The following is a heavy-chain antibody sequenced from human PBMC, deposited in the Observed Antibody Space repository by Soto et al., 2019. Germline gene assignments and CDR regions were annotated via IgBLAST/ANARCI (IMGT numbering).Heavy chain of an antibody. CDR3: TTDTFFGVDKNNWFDP. CDR2: IKSKTDGGTT. V-gene: IGHV3-15*07. CDR1: SVSNTW. Sequence: SVSNTWMNWVRQAPGKGLEWVGRIKSKTDGGTTDYAAPVKGRFTISRDDSKNTLYLQMNSLKTEDTAVYYCTTDTFFGVDKNNWFDPWGQGTLVTVSS. D-gene: IGHD3-3*01. J-gene: IGHJ5*02.